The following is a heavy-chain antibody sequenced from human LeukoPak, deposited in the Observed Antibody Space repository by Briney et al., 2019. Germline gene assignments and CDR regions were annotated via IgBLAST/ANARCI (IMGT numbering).Heavy chain of an antibody. D-gene: IGHD1-1*01. V-gene: IGHV3-30*02. Sequence: PGGSLRLSCAASGFTFTDYGIHWVRQAPGKGLEWVAFIRYDGTIKYYADSVKGRFTISRDNSRNTLYLQTNSLRTEDTAVYYCAKEGTASKPSDLDYWGQGTLVTVSS. CDR1: GFTFTDYG. CDR2: IRYDGTIK. J-gene: IGHJ4*02. CDR3: AKEGTASKPSDLDY.